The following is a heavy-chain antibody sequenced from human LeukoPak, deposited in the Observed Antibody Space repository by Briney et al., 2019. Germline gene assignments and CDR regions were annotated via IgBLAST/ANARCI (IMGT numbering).Heavy chain of an antibody. CDR2: INHSGST. V-gene: IGHV4-34*01. D-gene: IGHD3-10*01. J-gene: IGHJ4*02. CDR3: ARHIRKWVSKWFGETHFGY. Sequence: KPSETLSLTCAVYGGSFSGYYWSWIRQPPGKGLEWIGEINHSGSTNYNPSHKSRVTISVDTSKNQFSLKLSSVTAADTAVYYCARHIRKWVSKWFGETHFGYWGQGTLVTVSS. CDR1: GGSFSGYY.